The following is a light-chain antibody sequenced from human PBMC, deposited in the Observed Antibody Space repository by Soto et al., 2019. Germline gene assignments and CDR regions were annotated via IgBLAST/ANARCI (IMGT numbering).Light chain of an antibody. V-gene: IGLV2-23*01. J-gene: IGLJ1*01. CDR2: EGS. Sequence: QSALTQPASVSGSPGQSITIPCTGTSSDIGSYNLVSWYQHHPGKAPKLMIYEGSKRPSGVSFRFSGSKAGNTASLTISGLQAGDEADYYCCSYAGSFTPDVFGTGTKLTVL. CDR1: SSDIGSYNL. CDR3: CSYAGSFTPDV.